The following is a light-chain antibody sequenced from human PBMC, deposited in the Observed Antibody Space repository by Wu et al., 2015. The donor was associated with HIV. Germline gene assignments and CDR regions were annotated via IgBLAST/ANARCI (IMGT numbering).Light chain of an antibody. Sequence: DIQMTQSPSSLSASVGDRVTITCRASQSIRSYLNWYQQKPGKAPKVLIYAASTLESGVPSRFSGSESGTDFTLTISSLQPEDFATYYCQQTYSNSRTFGQGTKVEIK. J-gene: IGKJ1*01. CDR1: QSIRSY. CDR3: QQTYSNSRT. CDR2: AAS. V-gene: IGKV1-39*01.